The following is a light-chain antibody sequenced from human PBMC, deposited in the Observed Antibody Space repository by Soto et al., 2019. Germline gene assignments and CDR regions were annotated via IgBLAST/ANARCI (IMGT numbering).Light chain of an antibody. Sequence: EIVMTHSPATLSVSPGERATLSCRASQSVSSNLAWYQQKPGQAPRLLIYAASTRATGIPARFSGSGSGTEFTLTISSLQSEDFAVYYCQQYNNWPLTFGGGTKVDIX. CDR1: QSVSSN. J-gene: IGKJ4*01. CDR2: AAS. V-gene: IGKV3-15*01. CDR3: QQYNNWPLT.